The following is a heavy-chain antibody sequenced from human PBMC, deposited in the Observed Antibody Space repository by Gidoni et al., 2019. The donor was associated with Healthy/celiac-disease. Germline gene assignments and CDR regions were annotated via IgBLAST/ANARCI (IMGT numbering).Heavy chain of an antibody. J-gene: IGHJ6*02. CDR2: INAGNGNT. CDR1: GYTFTSYA. V-gene: IGHV1-3*05. CDR3: ARDRSLHRGLAWAMVRGVGMDV. Sequence: QVQLVQSGAEEKKPGASVKVSCKAPGYTFTSYAMHWVRQAPGQRLEWMGWINAGNGNTKYSQKFQGRVTITRDTSASTAYMELSSLRSEDTAVYYCARDRSLHRGLAWAMVRGVGMDVWGQGTTVTVSS. D-gene: IGHD3-10*01.